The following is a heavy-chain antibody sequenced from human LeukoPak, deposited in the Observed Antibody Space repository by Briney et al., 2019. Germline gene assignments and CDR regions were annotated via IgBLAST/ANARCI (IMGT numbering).Heavy chain of an antibody. CDR3: AKDSVLLWFGELLPCDY. Sequence: GGSLRLSCAASGFTFSSYGMSWVRQAPGKGLEWVSAISGSGGSTYYADSVKGRFTISRDNSKNTLYLQMNSLRAEDTAVYYCAKDSVLLWFGELLPCDYWGQGTLVTVSS. CDR1: GFTFSSYG. J-gene: IGHJ4*02. D-gene: IGHD3-10*01. CDR2: ISGSGGST. V-gene: IGHV3-23*01.